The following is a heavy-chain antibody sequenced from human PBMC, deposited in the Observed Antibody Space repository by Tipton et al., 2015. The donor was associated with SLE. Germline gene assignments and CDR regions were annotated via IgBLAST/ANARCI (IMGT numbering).Heavy chain of an antibody. V-gene: IGHV4-59*01. CDR1: GGSFSGYY. J-gene: IGHJ4*02. Sequence: TLSLTCAVYGGSFSGYYWSWIRQPPGKGLEWIGYIYYSGSTNYNPSLKSRVTISVDTSKNQFSLKLSSVTAADTAVYYCARDGEYSYGSFDYWGQGTLVTVSS. CDR2: IYYSGST. CDR3: ARDGEYSYGSFDY. D-gene: IGHD5-18*01.